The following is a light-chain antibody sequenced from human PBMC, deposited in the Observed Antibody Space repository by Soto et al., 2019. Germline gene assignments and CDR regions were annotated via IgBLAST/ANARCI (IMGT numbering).Light chain of an antibody. Sequence: QSVLTQPASVSGSPGQSITISCNGSSGDVGGYDYVSWYQQLPGKAPKLMIYDVTNRPSGVSNRFFGSKSDNTASLTISGLQAEDEADYYCSSYTVSSTLFGGGTKLTVL. CDR1: SGDVGGYDY. V-gene: IGLV2-14*03. CDR2: DVT. J-gene: IGLJ2*01. CDR3: SSYTVSSTL.